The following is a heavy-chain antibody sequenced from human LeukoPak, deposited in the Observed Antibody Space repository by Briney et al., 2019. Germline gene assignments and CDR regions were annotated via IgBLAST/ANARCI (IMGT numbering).Heavy chain of an antibody. V-gene: IGHV3-74*01. CDR2: INSDGSST. Sequence: GGSLRLSCAASGFTFSSYWMHWVRQAPGKGLVWVSRINSDGSSTSYADSVKGRFTISRDNAKNTLYLQMNSLRAEDTAVYYCARGYHEETESYYDSSGYPTDFDYWGQGTLVTVSS. D-gene: IGHD3-22*01. J-gene: IGHJ4*02. CDR1: GFTFSSYW. CDR3: ARGYHEETESYYDSSGYPTDFDY.